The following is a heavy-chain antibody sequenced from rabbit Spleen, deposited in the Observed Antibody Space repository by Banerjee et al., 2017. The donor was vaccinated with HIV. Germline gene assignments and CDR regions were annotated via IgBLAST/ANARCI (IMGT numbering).Heavy chain of an antibody. D-gene: IGHD1-1*01. CDR1: GFSFSSNW. CDR3: ARDLVAVIGWNFSL. Sequence: QEQLVESGGGLVKPGGTLTLTCTVSGFSFSSNWICWVRQAPGKGLEWIACIDTNDGDTDYANWPKGRFTISKTSSTTVTLQMTSLTAADTATYFCARDLVAVIGWNFSLWGPGTLVTVS. J-gene: IGHJ4*01. V-gene: IGHV1S45*01. CDR2: IDTNDGDT.